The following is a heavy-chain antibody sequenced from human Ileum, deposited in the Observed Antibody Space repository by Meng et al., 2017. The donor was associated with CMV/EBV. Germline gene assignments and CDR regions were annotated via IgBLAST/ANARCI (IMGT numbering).Heavy chain of an antibody. CDR3: ARDPDDSSGHY. CDR1: GFTVSSNY. Sequence: GESLKISCAASGFTVSSNYMSWVRQAPGKGLEWVSVIYTGGSTYYADSVKGRFTISRDNSKNTLYLQMNSLRAEDTAVYYCARDPDDSSGHYWGQGMLVTVSS. D-gene: IGHD3-22*01. CDR2: IYTGGST. J-gene: IGHJ4*02. V-gene: IGHV3-66*02.